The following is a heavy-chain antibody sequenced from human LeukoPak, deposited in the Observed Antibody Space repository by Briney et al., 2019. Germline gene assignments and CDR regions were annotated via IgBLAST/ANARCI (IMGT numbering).Heavy chain of an antibody. CDR1: GGSFSGYY. D-gene: IGHD5-24*01. V-gene: IGHV4-34*01. J-gene: IGHJ4*02. CDR3: ARGGIKDY. CDR2: INHSGST. Sequence: SETLSLTCAVYGGSFSGYYWSWIRQPPGKGLEWIGEINHSGSTNYRPSLKSRVTIVVDTSKNQFSLKLSSVTAADTAVYYCARGGIKDYWGQGTLVTVSS.